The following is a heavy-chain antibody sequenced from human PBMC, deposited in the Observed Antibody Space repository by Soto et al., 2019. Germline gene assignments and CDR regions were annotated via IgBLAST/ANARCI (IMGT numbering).Heavy chain of an antibody. D-gene: IGHD2-2*01. Sequence: QVQLVQSGAEVKKPGASVKVSCKASGYEFSSYGITWLRQAPGQGLEWMGWISASNGNRDYAQQFQGRVTMTSDTSRTTAYMELRSLRSDDTAVYYCVRDPQRNDYWGQGTLVNVSS. CDR1: GYEFSSYG. J-gene: IGHJ4*02. CDR2: ISASNGNR. CDR3: VRDPQRNDY. V-gene: IGHV1-18*04.